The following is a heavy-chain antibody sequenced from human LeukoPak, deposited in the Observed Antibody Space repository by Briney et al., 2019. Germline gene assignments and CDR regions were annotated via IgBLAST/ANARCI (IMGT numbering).Heavy chain of an antibody. J-gene: IGHJ4*02. CDR2: INSDETSI. CDR3: ARRRPGHGIDY. Sequence: PGGSLRLSCAASGFTFSSYWMYWVRQVSGKGLVWVSRINSDETSISYADSVKGRFTISRDNAKNTVYLQMNSLRAEDTAVYYCARRRPGHGIDYWGQGTLVTVSS. CDR1: GFTFSSYW. D-gene: IGHD1-14*01. V-gene: IGHV3-74*01.